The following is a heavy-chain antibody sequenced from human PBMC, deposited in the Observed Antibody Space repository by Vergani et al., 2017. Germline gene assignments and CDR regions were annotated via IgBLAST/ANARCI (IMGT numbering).Heavy chain of an antibody. D-gene: IGHD6-19*01. CDR3: AKGVSGWYDAFDI. V-gene: IGHV3-15*01. CDR1: GFTFSNAW. CDR2: IKSKTDGGTT. Sequence: EVQLVESGGGLVKPGGSLRLSCAASGFTFSNAWMSWVRQAPGKGLEWVGRIKSKTDGGTTDYAAPVKGRFTISRDDSKNTLYLQMNSLRAEDTAVYYCAKGVSGWYDAFDIWGQGTMVTVSS. J-gene: IGHJ3*02.